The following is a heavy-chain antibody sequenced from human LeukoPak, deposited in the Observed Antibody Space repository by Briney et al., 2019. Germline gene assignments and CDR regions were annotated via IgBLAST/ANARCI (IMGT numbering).Heavy chain of an antibody. Sequence: SETLSLTCAVYGGSFSGYYWSWIRQPPGKGLEWIGYIYHSGSTYYNPSLKSRVTISVDRSKNQFSLKLSSVTAADTAVYYCARDYTWSGYYPNNWFDPWGQGTLVTVSS. D-gene: IGHD3-3*01. V-gene: IGHV4-34*01. CDR1: GGSFSGYY. CDR3: ARDYTWSGYYPNNWFDP. J-gene: IGHJ5*02. CDR2: IYHSGST.